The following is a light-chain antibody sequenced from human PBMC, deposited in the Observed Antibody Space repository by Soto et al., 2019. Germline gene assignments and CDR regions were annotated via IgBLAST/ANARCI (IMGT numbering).Light chain of an antibody. CDR3: QHYITSFTT. CDR2: GAS. J-gene: IGKJ1*01. CDR1: QSVTSNY. V-gene: IGKV3-20*01. Sequence: EIVLTQSPGTLSLSPGERATLSCGASQSVTSNYLAWYQQKPGQAPRLLIYGASRRATGIPDRFIGSGSGTDFTLTISRLEPEDFAVYYCQHYITSFTTFGQGTKVDIK.